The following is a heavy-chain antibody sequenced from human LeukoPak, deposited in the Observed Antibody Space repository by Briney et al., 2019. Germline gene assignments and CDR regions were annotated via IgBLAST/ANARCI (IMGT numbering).Heavy chain of an antibody. J-gene: IGHJ4*02. CDR1: GFTFSTYG. Sequence: GGPLRLSCAASGFTFSTYGMHWVRQAPGKGLEWVAVVWYDGSNIHYVDSVKGRFTISRDNSKSTLYLQMNSLTAEDTAVYYCARGGYSGTYYFDYWGQGTLVTVSS. CDR3: ARGGYSGTYYFDY. V-gene: IGHV3-33*01. CDR2: VWYDGSNI. D-gene: IGHD1-26*01.